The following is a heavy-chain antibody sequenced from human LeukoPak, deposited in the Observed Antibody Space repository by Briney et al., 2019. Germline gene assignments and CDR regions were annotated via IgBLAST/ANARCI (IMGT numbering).Heavy chain of an antibody. CDR2: INHIGST. D-gene: IGHD3-16*01. V-gene: IGHV4-34*01. CDR3: ALFTGGVEEDMDYFDY. J-gene: IGHJ4*02. Sequence: PSETLSPTCAVYGGSFSGYYWSWIRQPPGRGLEWIGEINHIGSTNYNPSLKSRVTISVDTSKNQFSLKLSSVTAADTAVYYCALFTGGVEEDMDYFDYWGQGTLVTVSS. CDR1: GGSFSGYY.